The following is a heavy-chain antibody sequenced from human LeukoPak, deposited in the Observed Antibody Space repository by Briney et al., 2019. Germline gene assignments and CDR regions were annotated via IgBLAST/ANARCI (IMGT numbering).Heavy chain of an antibody. Sequence: KPGGSLRLSWAASGFTFSDYYMSWIRQAPGKGLEWVSYISSSGSTIYYADSVKGRFTISRDNAKNSLYLQMNSLRAEDTAVYYCARERWFGSRFLWYWGQGTLVTVSS. V-gene: IGHV3-11*04. CDR2: ISSSGSTI. D-gene: IGHD3-10*01. CDR1: GFTFSDYY. J-gene: IGHJ4*02. CDR3: ARERWFGSRFLWY.